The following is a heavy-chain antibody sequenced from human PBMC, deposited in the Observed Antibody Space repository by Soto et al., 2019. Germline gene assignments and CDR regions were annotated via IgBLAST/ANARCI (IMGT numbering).Heavy chain of an antibody. Sequence: EVQLVESGGALVQPGGSLRLSCAASGFTFSIYSMNWVRQAPGKGLEWISYISSSSSTIYYADSVKGRFTISRDNGKNSLYLQMNSLGAEDTAVYYCARSGRYYYYGMDVWGQGTTVTVSS. J-gene: IGHJ6*02. D-gene: IGHD2-15*01. CDR3: ARSGRYYYYGMDV. CDR2: ISSSSSTI. CDR1: GFTFSIYS. V-gene: IGHV3-48*01.